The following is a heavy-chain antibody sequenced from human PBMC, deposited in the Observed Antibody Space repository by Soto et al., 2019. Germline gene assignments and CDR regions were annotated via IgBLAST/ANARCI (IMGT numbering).Heavy chain of an antibody. CDR2: IVPIYRTA. CDR3: VIDSGAKLSSS. D-gene: IGHD6-13*01. J-gene: IGHJ4*02. Sequence: ASVKVSCKASGGTFSSYRINWVRQAPGQGIEWVGGIVPIYRTADYAKKFQGRVTITEDESARTSYMELRSLKSQDTEVYYCVIDSGAKLSSSWGQGTLVTVXS. V-gene: IGHV1-69*13. CDR1: GGTFSSYR.